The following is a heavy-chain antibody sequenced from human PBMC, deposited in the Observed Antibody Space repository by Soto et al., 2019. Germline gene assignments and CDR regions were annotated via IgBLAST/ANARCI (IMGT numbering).Heavy chain of an antibody. D-gene: IGHD1-1*01. V-gene: IGHV4-31*03. CDR1: GGSVNSGGYH. J-gene: IGHJ6*02. CDR3: ARAPIPNWNYYGMDV. Sequence: PSETLSLTCTVSGGSVNSGGYHWSWIRQHPGKGLEWIGDIYYSGSTYYNPSLKSRVTISIDTSTNHFSLRLSALTAADTAVYYCARAPIPNWNYYGMDVWGQGTTVTVS. CDR2: IYYSGST.